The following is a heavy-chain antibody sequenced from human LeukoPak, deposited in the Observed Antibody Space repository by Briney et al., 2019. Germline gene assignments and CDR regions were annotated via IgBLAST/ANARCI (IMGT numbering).Heavy chain of an antibody. CDR1: GFTFSNHG. D-gene: IGHD2/OR15-2a*01. CDR3: ASDLSGSKDK. J-gene: IGHJ4*02. Sequence: PGGSLRLSCAASGFTFSNHGMHWVRQAPGKGLVWVSRLNEGGTFTTYADSVQGRFTISRDNAKNTLYLQMNSLRDEDTAVYYCASDLSGSKDKWGRGTLVTVSS. CDR2: LNEGGTFT. V-gene: IGHV3-74*01.